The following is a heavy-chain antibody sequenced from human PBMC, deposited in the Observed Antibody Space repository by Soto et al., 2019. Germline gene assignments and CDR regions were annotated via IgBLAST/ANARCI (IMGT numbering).Heavy chain of an antibody. CDR3: APLRSCYSRSSSGFDY. CDR1: GYSFTSYW. V-gene: IGHV5-51*01. Sequence: PGESLKISCKGSGYSFTSYWIGWVRQMPGKGLEWMGIIYPGDSDTRYSPSFQGQVTISADKSISTAYLQWSSLKASDTAMDYCAPLRSCYSRSSSGFDYWGQGTLVTVSS. J-gene: IGHJ4*02. D-gene: IGHD2-15*01. CDR2: IYPGDSDT.